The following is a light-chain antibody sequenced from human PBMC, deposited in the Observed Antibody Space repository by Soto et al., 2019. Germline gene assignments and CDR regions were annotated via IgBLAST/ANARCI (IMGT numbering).Light chain of an antibody. J-gene: IGLJ2*01. CDR2: DVS. CDR1: SSDVGGYNY. CDR3: TSYTSSSTLEV. V-gene: IGLV2-14*01. Sequence: QSALTQPASVSGSPGQSITISCTGTSSDVGGYNYVSWYQQHPGKAPKLMIYDVSYRPSGVSNRFSGSKSGNTASLTISSLQAEDEADYYCTSYTSSSTLEVFGGGTKLTVL.